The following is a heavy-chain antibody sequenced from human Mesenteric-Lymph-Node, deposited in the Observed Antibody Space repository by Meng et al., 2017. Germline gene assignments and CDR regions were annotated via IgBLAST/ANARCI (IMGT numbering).Heavy chain of an antibody. J-gene: IGHJ4*02. CDR1: GFTLSNYE. CDR2: IGTSGIT. Sequence: GESLKISCAASGFTLSNYEMNWVRQAPGKGLEWVSYIGTSGITYYADSVMGRFTISRDNAKNSLYLQMNSLRAEDTAVYYCARALLSVAGDCWGQGTRVTVSS. D-gene: IGHD6-19*01. CDR3: ARALLSVAGDC. V-gene: IGHV3-48*03.